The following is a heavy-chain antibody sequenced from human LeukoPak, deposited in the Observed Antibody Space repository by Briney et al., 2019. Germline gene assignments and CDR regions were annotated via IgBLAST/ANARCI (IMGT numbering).Heavy chain of an antibody. J-gene: IGHJ6*02. CDR1: GFTFSSYG. V-gene: IGHV3-33*01. Sequence: GGSLRLSCAASGFTFSSYGMHWVRQAPGKGLEWVAVIWYDESNKYYADSVKGRFTISRDNSKNTLYLQMNSLRAEDTAVYYCARDPEYYYDSSGYYYSYYYGMDVWGQGTTVTVSS. D-gene: IGHD3-22*01. CDR2: IWYDESNK. CDR3: ARDPEYYYDSSGYYYSYYYGMDV.